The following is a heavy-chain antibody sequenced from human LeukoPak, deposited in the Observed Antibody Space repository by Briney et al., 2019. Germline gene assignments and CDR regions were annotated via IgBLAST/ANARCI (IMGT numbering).Heavy chain of an antibody. J-gene: IGHJ4*02. CDR3: AGGLWGYYYDSGGSTGDY. Sequence: PGGSLRLSCAASGFIVSSNYMNWVRQAAGKGLEWVSVIFSGDTTYYADSVKGRFTISRDNSKNTVYLQMNSLRAEDTAVYYCAGGLWGYYYDSGGSTGDYWGQGTLVTVSS. V-gene: IGHV3-53*01. D-gene: IGHD3-22*01. CDR1: GFIVSSNY. CDR2: IFSGDTT.